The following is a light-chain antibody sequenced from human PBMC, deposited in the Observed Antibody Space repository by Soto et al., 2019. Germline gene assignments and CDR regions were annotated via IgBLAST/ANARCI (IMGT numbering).Light chain of an antibody. V-gene: IGLV1-44*01. Sequence: QAVVTQPPSASGTPGQRVTISCSGSSSNIGGNTVNWYQQLPGTAPKLLIFFNNQRPSGVPDRFSGSKSGTSASLAISGLQSEDEADYYCASWDDGLDGHVFGTGTKLTVL. CDR1: SSNIGGNT. J-gene: IGLJ1*01. CDR2: FNN. CDR3: ASWDDGLDGHV.